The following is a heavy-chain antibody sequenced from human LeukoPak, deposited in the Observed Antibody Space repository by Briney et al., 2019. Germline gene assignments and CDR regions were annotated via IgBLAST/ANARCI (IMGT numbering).Heavy chain of an antibody. J-gene: IGHJ5*02. D-gene: IGHD6-13*01. Sequence: GGSLRLSCAASGFTFSTYSMNWVRQAPGKGLEWVSYISSSSSTIYYADSVKGRFTISRDNAKQSLYLQMNSLRGEDTAVYYCAREDYPSSSYVIWFYPWGQGTLVTVSS. CDR2: ISSSSSTI. V-gene: IGHV3-48*01. CDR1: GFTFSTYS. CDR3: AREDYPSSSYVIWFYP.